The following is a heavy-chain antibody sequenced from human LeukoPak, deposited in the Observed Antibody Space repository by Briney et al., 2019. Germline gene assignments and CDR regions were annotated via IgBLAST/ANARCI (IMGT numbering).Heavy chain of an antibody. D-gene: IGHD2-2*01. CDR1: GFTFRSYS. V-gene: IGHV3-21*01. CDR2: ISSSSSYI. Sequence: GGALRLSCSASGFTFRSYSMNWVRQAPGKGLEWVSSISSSSSYIYYADSVKGRFTISRDNAKNSLYLQMNSLRAEDTAVYYCARGVVDQLLFGGYNWFDPWGQGTLVTVSS. J-gene: IGHJ5*02. CDR3: ARGVVDQLLFGGYNWFDP.